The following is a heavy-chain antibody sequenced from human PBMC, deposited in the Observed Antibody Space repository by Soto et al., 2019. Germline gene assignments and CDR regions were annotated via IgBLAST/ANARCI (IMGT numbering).Heavy chain of an antibody. CDR3: ARDRGVAPPVAGNTHYYYYMDV. V-gene: IGHV1-18*01. CDR2: ISADNGNT. CDR1: GYSFTNYG. D-gene: IGHD6-19*01. J-gene: IGHJ6*03. Sequence: QDQLVQSGVEVKKPWASVKVSCKASGYSFTNYGITWVRQAPGQGSEWMGWISADNGNTNYAQKLQGRVTMTTDASTNKAYLELRSLRSDDTAVYYCARDRGVAPPVAGNTHYYYYMDVWGKGTTVTVSS.